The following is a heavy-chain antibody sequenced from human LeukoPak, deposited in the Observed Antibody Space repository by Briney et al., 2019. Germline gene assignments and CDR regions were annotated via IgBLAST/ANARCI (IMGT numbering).Heavy chain of an antibody. V-gene: IGHV1-18*04. CDR2: ISAYNGNT. CDR1: GYTFTSYG. J-gene: IGHJ5*02. D-gene: IGHD3-10*01. Sequence: ASVKVSCKASGYTFTSYGISWVRQAPGQGLEWMGWISAYNGNTNYAQELQGRVTMTTDTSTSTAYMELRSLRSDDTAVYYCARGGYYGSGSYYRRGPNWFDPWGQGTLVTVSS. CDR3: ARGGYYGSGSYYRRGPNWFDP.